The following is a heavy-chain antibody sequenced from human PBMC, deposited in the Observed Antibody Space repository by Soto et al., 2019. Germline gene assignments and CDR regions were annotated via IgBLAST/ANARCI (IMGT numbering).Heavy chain of an antibody. CDR3: ARGGRMATTPFDY. J-gene: IGHJ4*02. D-gene: IGHD5-12*01. Sequence: PSETLSLTCAVSGFFISSGNYWGWIRKPPGKGLEWIGSIFHGGNTYYNPSLKSRVTISVDTSKNQFSLKLSSVTAADTAVYFCARGGRMATTPFDYWGQGTLVTVSS. CDR1: GFFISSGNY. CDR2: IFHGGNT. V-gene: IGHV4-38-2*01.